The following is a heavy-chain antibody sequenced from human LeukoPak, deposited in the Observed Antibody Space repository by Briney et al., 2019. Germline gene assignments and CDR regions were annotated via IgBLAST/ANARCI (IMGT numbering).Heavy chain of an antibody. CDR1: GYTFTGYY. CDR2: INPNSGGT. CDR3: ARAYSSGWQYFDY. J-gene: IGHJ4*02. Sequence: GASVKVSCNSSGYTFTGYYMHWVRQPAGQGLEWMGWINPNSGGTNYAQKFQGRVTMTRDTSISPAYMGLSRLRSDDTAGYYCARAYSSGWQYFDYWGQGTLVTVSS. V-gene: IGHV1-2*02. D-gene: IGHD6-19*01.